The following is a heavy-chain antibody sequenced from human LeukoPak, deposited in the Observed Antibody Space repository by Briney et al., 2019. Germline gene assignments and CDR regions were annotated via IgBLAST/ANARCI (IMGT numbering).Heavy chain of an antibody. J-gene: IGHJ4*02. CDR2: IYYSGTT. CDR3: AGGGSAAKFYFDS. CDR1: NDSISPLY. D-gene: IGHD6-13*01. V-gene: IGHV4-59*11. Sequence: PSETLSLTCTVSNDSISPLYWGWIRQPPGRGLEFIGYIYYSGTTNLNPSLKSRVTLSVDTSTNQFPLMLNSVPSADTAAYYCAGGGSAAKFYFDSWGQGTLVTVSS.